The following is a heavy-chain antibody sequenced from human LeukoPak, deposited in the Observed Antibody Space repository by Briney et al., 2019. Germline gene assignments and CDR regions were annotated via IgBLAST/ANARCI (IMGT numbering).Heavy chain of an antibody. D-gene: IGHD6-19*01. J-gene: IGHJ5*02. CDR2: FYNSGKT. CDR1: DSSITSDFY. Sequence: SETLSLTCTVSDSSITSDFYWGWLRQPPGKGLEWIGSFYNSGKTYYKPSLESRVTISVDTSKNQFSLKLSSVTAADTAVYYCARSSSSGWGFRFDPWGQGTLVTVSS. V-gene: IGHV4-38-2*02. CDR3: ARSSSSGWGFRFDP.